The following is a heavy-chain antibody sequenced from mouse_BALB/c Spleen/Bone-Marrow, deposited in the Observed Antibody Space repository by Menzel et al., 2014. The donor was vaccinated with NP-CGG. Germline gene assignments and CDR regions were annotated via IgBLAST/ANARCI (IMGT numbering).Heavy chain of an antibody. CDR3: AKNYYYGYVAY. D-gene: IGHD1-2*01. J-gene: IGHJ3*01. Sequence: EVKLMDSGGGLVQPGGSLKLSCAASGFDFSRYWMTWVRQAPGKGLEWIGEINPDSSTINYTPSLKDEFIISRDNAKNTLYLQMSKVRSEDTALYYCAKNYYYGYVAYWGQGTLVTVSA. V-gene: IGHV4-1*02. CDR1: GFDFSRYW. CDR2: INPDSSTI.